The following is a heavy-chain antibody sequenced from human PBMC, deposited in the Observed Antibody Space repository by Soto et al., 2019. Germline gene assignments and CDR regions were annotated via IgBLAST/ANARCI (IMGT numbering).Heavy chain of an antibody. J-gene: IGHJ5*02. D-gene: IGHD5-18*01. CDR2: VTGCGGQI. CDR3: AEDGGYKDGLWLMDS. CDR1: GFTISPYA. V-gene: IGHV3-23*01. Sequence: PGGSLRLSCSASGFTISPYALTWVRPAPVKGLECVPGVTGCGGQIHYAYSVKGRFSISKDNSKNTLYLQMSSLNEEDTAPTSFAEDGGYKDGLWLMDSWGQGTLVAVSS.